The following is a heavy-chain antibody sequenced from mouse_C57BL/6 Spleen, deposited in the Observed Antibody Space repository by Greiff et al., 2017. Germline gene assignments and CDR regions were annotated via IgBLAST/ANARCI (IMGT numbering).Heavy chain of an antibody. D-gene: IGHD1-1*01. CDR3: ARGYYGSSYDY. J-gene: IGHJ2*01. CDR1: GYTFTSYG. Sequence: QVQLQQSGAELARPGASVKLSCKASGYTFTSYGISWVKQRTGQGLEWIGEIYPRSGNTYYNEQFKGKATLTADKSSSTAYMELRSLTSEDSAVYFCARGYYGSSYDYWGQGTTLTVSS. V-gene: IGHV1-81*01. CDR2: IYPRSGNT.